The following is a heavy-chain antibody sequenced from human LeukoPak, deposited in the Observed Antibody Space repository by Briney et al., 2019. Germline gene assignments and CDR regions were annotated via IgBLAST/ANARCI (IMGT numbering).Heavy chain of an antibody. CDR3: AKDWTGTKPFDL. CDR2: ISGSGGST. CDR1: GFTFSSYA. J-gene: IGHJ2*01. V-gene: IGHV3-23*01. Sequence: PGGSLRLSCAASGFTFSSYAMSWVRLAPGEGLDWVSGISGSGGSTYYADSVKGRFTIYRDNTKNTLYLQMNSLRAEDTAVYYCAKDWTGTKPFDLWGRGTLVTVSS. D-gene: IGHD3/OR15-3a*01.